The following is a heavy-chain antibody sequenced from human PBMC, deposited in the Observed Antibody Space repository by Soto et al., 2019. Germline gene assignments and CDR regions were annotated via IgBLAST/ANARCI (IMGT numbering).Heavy chain of an antibody. CDR3: ASGNQYDSSGYYVDY. V-gene: IGHV3-74*01. Sequence: EVQLVESGGGLVQPGGSLRLSCAASGFKFSSYWMQWVRQAPGKGLVWVSRINSDGSSTSYADSVKGRFTISRDNAKNTLYLQMNSLRAEDTAVYYCASGNQYDSSGYYVDYWGQGTLATVSS. CDR2: INSDGSST. J-gene: IGHJ4*02. CDR1: GFKFSSYW. D-gene: IGHD3-22*01.